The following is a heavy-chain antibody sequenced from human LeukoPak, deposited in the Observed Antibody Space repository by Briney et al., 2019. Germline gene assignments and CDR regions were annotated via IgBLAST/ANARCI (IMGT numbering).Heavy chain of an antibody. CDR2: INAGNGNT. J-gene: IGHJ3*02. CDR3: ARQYKPNAFDI. V-gene: IGHV1-3*01. Sequence: ASVKVSCKASGYTFTSYAMHWVRQAPGQRLEWMGWINAGNGNTKYSQKFQGRVTITRDTSASSAYMELGSLRSEDTAVYYCARQYKPNAFDIWGQGTMVTVSS. D-gene: IGHD1-1*01. CDR1: GYTFTSYA.